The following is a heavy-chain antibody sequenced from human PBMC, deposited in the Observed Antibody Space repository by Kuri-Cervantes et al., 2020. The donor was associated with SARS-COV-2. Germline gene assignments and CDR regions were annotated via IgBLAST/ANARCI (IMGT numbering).Heavy chain of an antibody. Sequence: GESLKISCADSGFTFSSFGMHWVRQAPGKGLEWVAVISYDGGNREYAESVKGRFVISRDNSKNTLYLQMNSLRPADTAIYYCARDARAAAGMYYYDYWGQGTLVTVSS. J-gene: IGHJ4*02. D-gene: IGHD6-13*01. V-gene: IGHV3-30*03. CDR1: GFTFSSFG. CDR2: ISYDGGNR. CDR3: ARDARAAAGMYYYDY.